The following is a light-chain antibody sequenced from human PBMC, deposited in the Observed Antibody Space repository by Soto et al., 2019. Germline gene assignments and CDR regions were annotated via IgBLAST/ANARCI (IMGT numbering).Light chain of an antibody. CDR1: NSNIGRYS. CDR2: SDD. CDR3: AAWADNLNGPL. J-gene: IGLJ3*02. Sequence: QSALTQPPSLSGTPGQRVTISFSGSNSNIGRYSVHWYHHFPGMAPKLLISSDDERPSGVPDRFSGSKSGTSASLAISGLQSEDEAEYYCAAWADNLNGPLFGGGTKLTVL. V-gene: IGLV1-44*01.